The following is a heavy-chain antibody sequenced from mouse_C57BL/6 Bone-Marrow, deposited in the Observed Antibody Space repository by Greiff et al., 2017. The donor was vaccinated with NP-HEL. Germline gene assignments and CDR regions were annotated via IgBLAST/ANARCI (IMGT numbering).Heavy chain of an antibody. CDR1: GYTFTDYY. V-gene: IGHV1-19*01. Sequence: EVQRVESGPVLVKPGASVKMSCKASGYTFTDYYMNWVKQSHGKSLEWIGVINPYNGGTSYNQKFKGKATLTVDKSSSTAYMELNSLTSEDSAVYYCARSMGYGTFAYWGQGTLVTVSA. J-gene: IGHJ3*01. D-gene: IGHD2-10*02. CDR3: ARSMGYGTFAY. CDR2: INPYNGGT.